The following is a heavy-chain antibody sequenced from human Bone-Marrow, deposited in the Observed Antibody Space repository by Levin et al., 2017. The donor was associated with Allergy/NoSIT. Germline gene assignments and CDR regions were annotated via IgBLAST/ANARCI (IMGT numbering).Heavy chain of an antibody. J-gene: IGHJ2*01. V-gene: IGHV4-31*03. CDR2: IYHSGST. CDR3: ARTLGGVLSGDSLEDWYYDL. D-gene: IGHD3-22*01. Sequence: SETLSLTCSVSGASISRDGHFWSWIRQHPGKGLEWLGYIYHSGSTYYNPSLRSRVAISIDTSKSQFSLKMMSVTAADTAVYFCARTLGGVLSGDSLEDWYYDLWGRGTLVTISS. CDR1: GASISRDGHF.